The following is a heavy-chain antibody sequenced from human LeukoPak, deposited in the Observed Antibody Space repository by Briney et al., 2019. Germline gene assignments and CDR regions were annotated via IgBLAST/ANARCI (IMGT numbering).Heavy chain of an antibody. Sequence: SETLSLTCAVHGGSFSGYYWSWIRQPPGKGLEWIGEINHSGSTSYNPSLKSRVTISVDTSKNQFSLKLSSVTAADTAVYYCARARGAVAGYFDYWGQETLVTVSS. CDR1: GGSFSGYY. D-gene: IGHD6-19*01. CDR2: INHSGST. V-gene: IGHV4-34*01. J-gene: IGHJ4*02. CDR3: ARARGAVAGYFDY.